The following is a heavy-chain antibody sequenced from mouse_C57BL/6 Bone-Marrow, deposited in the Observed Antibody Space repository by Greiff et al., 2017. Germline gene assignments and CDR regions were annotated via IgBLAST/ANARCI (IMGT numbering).Heavy chain of an antibody. CDR1: GYIFTEYT. V-gene: IGHV1-62-2*01. CDR2: VYPGSGSI. D-gene: IGHD2-4*01. J-gene: IGHJ2*01. CDR3: ARHERYYDYEGYFDY. Sequence: QVQLQHSGAELVKPGASVKLSCKASGYIFTEYTIHWVKQRSGQGLEWIGWVYPGSGSIKYNERFKDKATLTADKSSNTVYMELSRLTSEDSAVYFCARHERYYDYEGYFDYWGQGTTLTVSS.